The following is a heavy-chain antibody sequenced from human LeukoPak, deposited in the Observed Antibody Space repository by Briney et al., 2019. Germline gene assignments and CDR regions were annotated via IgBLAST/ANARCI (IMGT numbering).Heavy chain of an antibody. CDR1: GFTFSSYW. V-gene: IGHV3-74*01. Sequence: PGGSLRLSCAASGFTFSSYWLHWVRQAPGKGLVWVSLIKNDGSRTSYADSVKGRFTISRDNAKNTLYLQMNSLRAEDTAVYYCARPSSGWNYVPSYYYYYMDVWGKGTTVTVSS. CDR2: IKNDGSRT. J-gene: IGHJ6*03. CDR3: ARPSSGWNYVPSYYYYYMDV. D-gene: IGHD1-7*01.